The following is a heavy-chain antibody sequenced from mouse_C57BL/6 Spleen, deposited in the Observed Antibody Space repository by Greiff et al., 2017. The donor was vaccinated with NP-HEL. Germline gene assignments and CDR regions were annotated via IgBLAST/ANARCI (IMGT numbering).Heavy chain of an antibody. CDR1: GYAFSSSW. CDR2: IYPGDGDT. V-gene: IGHV1-82*01. J-gene: IGHJ4*01. Sequence: VQLQQSGPELVKPGASVKISCKASGYAFSSSWMNWVKQRPGTGLEWIGRIYPGDGDTNYNGKFKGKATLTADKSSSTAYMQLSSLTSGDSAVYFCARDHGGGDYAMDYWGQGTSFTVSS. CDR3: ARDHGGGDYAMDY.